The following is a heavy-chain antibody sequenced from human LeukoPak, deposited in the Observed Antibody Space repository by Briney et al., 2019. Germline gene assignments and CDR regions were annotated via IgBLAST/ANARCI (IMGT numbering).Heavy chain of an antibody. D-gene: IGHD6-19*01. J-gene: IGHJ4*02. Sequence: SETLSLTCTVSGGSISSYYWSWIRQPPGKGLEWIGYIYYSGSTNYNPSLKSRVTMSVDTSKNQFSLKLSSVTAADTAVYYCARDYSSGWYTSFDYWGQGTLVTVSS. V-gene: IGHV4-59*12. CDR1: GGSISSYY. CDR3: ARDYSSGWYTSFDY. CDR2: IYYSGST.